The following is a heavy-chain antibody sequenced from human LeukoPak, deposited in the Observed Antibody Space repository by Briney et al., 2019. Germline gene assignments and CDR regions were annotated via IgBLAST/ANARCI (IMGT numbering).Heavy chain of an antibody. Sequence: PGGSLRLSCSASGFTFSSCAMHWVRQAPGKGLEXXXLISTNGGSTSYADSVKGRFIISRDNAKNTLYLQMSSLRTEDTAIYYCVKDQSGTWSFDYWGQGTLVTVSS. CDR1: GFTFSSCA. CDR2: ISTNGGST. D-gene: IGHD1-7*01. V-gene: IGHV3-64D*06. CDR3: VKDQSGTWSFDY. J-gene: IGHJ4*02.